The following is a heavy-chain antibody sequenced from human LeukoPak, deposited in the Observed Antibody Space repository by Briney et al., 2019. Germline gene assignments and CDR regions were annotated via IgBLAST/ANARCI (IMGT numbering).Heavy chain of an antibody. CDR2: IYYSGST. V-gene: IGHV4-59*12. Sequence: SETLSLTCTVSGGSISSYYWSWIRQPPGKGLEWIGYIYYSGSTNYNPSLKSRVTISVDRSKNQFSLKLSSVTAADTAVYYCASSIRPRSFDYWGQGTLVTVSS. CDR3: ASSIRPRSFDY. J-gene: IGHJ4*02. CDR1: GGSISSYY.